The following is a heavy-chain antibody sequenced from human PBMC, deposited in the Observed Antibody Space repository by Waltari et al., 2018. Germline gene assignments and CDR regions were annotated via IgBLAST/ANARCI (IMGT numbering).Heavy chain of an antibody. J-gene: IGHJ4*02. D-gene: IGHD3-16*01. CDR1: GFTFSSYR. CDR2: ISSSSSYI. CDR3: AQAMMILPHY. Sequence: EVQLVESGGGLVKPGGSLRLSCAASGFTFSSYRMNWVRQAPGKGLEWVSSISSSSSYIYYADSVKGRFTISRDNAKNSLYLQMNSLRAEDTAVYYCAQAMMILPHYWGQGTLVTVSS. V-gene: IGHV3-21*01.